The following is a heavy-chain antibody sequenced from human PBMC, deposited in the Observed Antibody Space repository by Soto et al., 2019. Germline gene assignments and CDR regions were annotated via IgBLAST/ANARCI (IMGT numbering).Heavy chain of an antibody. CDR3: ASLGAYYQSLDP. Sequence: QVQLQESGPGLVKPSETLSLTCRLSGGSFSPNYWGWFRQSPGKGLEWVGYIYYGGTTSYNPSLKWRVTISLSTSKSRFSLRRSSVTAADTAVYYCASLGAYYQSLDPWGPGTLVTVSS. J-gene: IGHJ5*02. CDR2: IYYGGTT. V-gene: IGHV4-59*08. D-gene: IGHD2-21*01. CDR1: GGSFSPNY.